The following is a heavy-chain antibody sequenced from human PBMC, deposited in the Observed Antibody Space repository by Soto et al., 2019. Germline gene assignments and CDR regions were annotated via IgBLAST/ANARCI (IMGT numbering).Heavy chain of an antibody. CDR1: GFTFSSYA. CDR2: ISGSVGIT. V-gene: IGHV3-23*01. D-gene: IGHD3-22*01. Sequence: PWGSLRLSCAASGFTFSSYAMSWVRQAPGKGLEWVSAISGSVGITYYADSVKGRFTISRDNSKNTLYLQMNSLRAEDTAVYYCAKELRPYMLVVVINDYWGHGTMVTVSP. CDR3: AKELRPYMLVVVINDY. J-gene: IGHJ4*01.